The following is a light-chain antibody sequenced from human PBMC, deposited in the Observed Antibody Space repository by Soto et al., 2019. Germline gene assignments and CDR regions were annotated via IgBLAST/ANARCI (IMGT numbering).Light chain of an antibody. J-gene: IGKJ1*01. CDR2: AAS. CDR3: QQSYSTPPT. V-gene: IGKV1-39*01. CDR1: QSISSY. Sequence: DIQMTQSPSSMSASVGDRVTITCRARQSISSYLNWYQQKPGKAHKLLIYAASSLQSGLPSRFSGSGAGTDFALPISSLHPEDIATYYCQQSYSTPPTFGQGTKVEIK.